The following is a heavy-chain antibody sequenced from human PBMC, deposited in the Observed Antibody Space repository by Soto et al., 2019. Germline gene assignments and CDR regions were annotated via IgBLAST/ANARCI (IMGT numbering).Heavy chain of an antibody. CDR2: INAGNGNT. CDR3: ASGGYNDFWSGYYTGEGEYYYYGMDV. J-gene: IGHJ6*02. Sequence: ASVKVSCKASGYTFTSYAMHWVRQAPGQRLEWMGWINAGNGNTKYSQKFQGRVTITRDTSASTAYMELSSLRSEDTAVYYCASGGYNDFWSGYYTGEGEYYYYGMDVWGQGTTVTVS. D-gene: IGHD3-3*01. CDR1: GYTFTSYA. V-gene: IGHV1-3*01.